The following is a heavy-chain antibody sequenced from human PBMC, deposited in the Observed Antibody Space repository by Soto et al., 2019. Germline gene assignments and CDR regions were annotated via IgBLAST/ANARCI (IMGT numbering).Heavy chain of an antibody. Sequence: SWAACGLAFTSYAMHWVRQAPGKGLEWVAVMSYDGSRTDYADAVKGRFTVSRDTSKSTLNLQMNNLRPNDSAIYYCARDRPYADTNWFDPWGQGTMVTVSS. V-gene: IGHV3-30-3*01. J-gene: IGHJ5*02. D-gene: IGHD4-17*01. CDR3: ARDRPYADTNWFDP. CDR2: MSYDGSRT. CDR1: GLAFTSYA.